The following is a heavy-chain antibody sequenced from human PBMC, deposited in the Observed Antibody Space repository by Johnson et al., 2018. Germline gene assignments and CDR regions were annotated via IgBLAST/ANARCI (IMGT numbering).Heavy chain of an antibody. D-gene: IGHD3-16*02. CDR3: ASSMANYDYVWGSYRSYYYYGMDV. J-gene: IGHJ6*02. CDR1: GGSISSYY. Sequence: QVQLQESGPGLVKPSETLSLTCTVSGGSISSYYWSWIRQHPGKGLEWIGYIYYSGSTKYNPSLKSRVTISVATSKNQFSLKLSSLTAADTAVYYCASSMANYDYVWGSYRSYYYYGMDVWGQGTTVTVSS. V-gene: IGHV4-59*01. CDR2: IYYSGST.